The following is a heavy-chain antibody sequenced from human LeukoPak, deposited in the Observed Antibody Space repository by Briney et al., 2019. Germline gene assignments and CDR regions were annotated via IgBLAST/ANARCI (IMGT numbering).Heavy chain of an antibody. J-gene: IGHJ4*02. CDR2: INHSGST. CDR1: GGSFSGYY. Sequence: SETLSLTCAVYGGSFSGYYWSWIRQPPGKGLEWIGVINHSGSTNYNPSLKNRVTISVDTSKNQFSLKLSSVTAADTAVYYCARAPGDVVVPAAMFDYWGQGTLVTVSS. V-gene: IGHV4-34*01. CDR3: ARAPGDVVVPAAMFDY. D-gene: IGHD2-2*01.